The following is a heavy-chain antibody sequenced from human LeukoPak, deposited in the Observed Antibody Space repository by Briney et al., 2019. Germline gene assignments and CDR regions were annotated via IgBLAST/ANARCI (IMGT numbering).Heavy chain of an antibody. Sequence: SGGSLRLSCAASGFTFSYYAMSWVRQTPGKGLEWVSTISDGVGSTYYADSVKGRFTISRDNAKNTLYLQMDGLRADDTAVYYCAKDRFYYDSSGRQSYYFDYWGQGTLVTVSS. CDR1: GFTFSYYA. CDR2: ISDGVGST. V-gene: IGHV3-23*01. CDR3: AKDRFYYDSSGRQSYYFDY. J-gene: IGHJ4*02. D-gene: IGHD3-22*01.